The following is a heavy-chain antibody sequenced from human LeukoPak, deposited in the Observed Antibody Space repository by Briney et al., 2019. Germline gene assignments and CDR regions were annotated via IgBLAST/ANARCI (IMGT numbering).Heavy chain of an antibody. CDR1: GFTFSSYA. Sequence: GGSLRLSCAASGFTFSSYAMSWVRQAPGKGLEWVSAISGSGGSTYYADSVKGRFTISRDNSKNTLYLQMNSLRAEDTAVYYCAKSLSSVWYLPKNYYFDYWGQGTLVTVSS. CDR2: ISGSGGST. V-gene: IGHV3-23*01. D-gene: IGHD6-19*01. J-gene: IGHJ4*02. CDR3: AKSLSSVWYLPKNYYFDY.